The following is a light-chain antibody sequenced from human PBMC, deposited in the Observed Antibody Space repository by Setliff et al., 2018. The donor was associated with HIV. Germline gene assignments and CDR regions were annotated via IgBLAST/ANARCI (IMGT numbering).Light chain of an antibody. CDR3: AAWDDSLYAVV. CDR1: SSNIGRNT. V-gene: IGLV1-44*01. J-gene: IGLJ2*01. CDR2: NHN. Sequence: QSVLTQPPSASGTPGQRVTISCSGSSSNIGRNTINWYQQFPGTAPKLLIYNHNQRPSGVPDRFSGSKSGTSASLAISGLQSEDEGDYYCAAWDDSLYAVVFGGGT.